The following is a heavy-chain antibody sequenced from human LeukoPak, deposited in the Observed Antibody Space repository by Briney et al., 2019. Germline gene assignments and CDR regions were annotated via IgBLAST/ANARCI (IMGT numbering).Heavy chain of an antibody. CDR2: VDPEEGEA. D-gene: IGHD3-10*02. Sequence: GATVKISWKASGYTFTDHYIHWVQQAPGKGLEWVGRVDPEEGEAISAQKFQGRVPISADTSTDTAYWELTSLSSYDTAVYYCATEVNVAYYNVPGNDYRGIDPWGPGTLVTVSS. CDR3: ATEVNVAYYNVPGNDYRGIDP. J-gene: IGHJ5*02. V-gene: IGHV1-69-2*01. CDR1: GYTFTDHY.